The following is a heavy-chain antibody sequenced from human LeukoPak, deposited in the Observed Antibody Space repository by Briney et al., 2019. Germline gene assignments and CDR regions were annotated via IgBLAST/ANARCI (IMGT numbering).Heavy chain of an antibody. CDR1: GFTFSVYS. D-gene: IGHD4-17*01. Sequence: GSLRLSCGASGFTFSVYSMNWVRQAPGKGLEWVSSISSGSSYIYYADSVKGRFTISRDNAKNSLYLQMNSLRAEDTAVYYCARAIYGDYIDYWGQGTLVTVSS. V-gene: IGHV3-21*01. CDR3: ARAIYGDYIDY. J-gene: IGHJ4*02. CDR2: ISSGSSYI.